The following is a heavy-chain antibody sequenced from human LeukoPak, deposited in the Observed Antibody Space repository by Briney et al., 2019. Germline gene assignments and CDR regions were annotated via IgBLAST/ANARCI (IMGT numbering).Heavy chain of an antibody. Sequence: GSLRLSCAASGFTVSSNYMSWVRQAPGKGLEWISYISSSGGTIYYADSVKGRFTISRDNAKNSLYLQMDSLRAEDTAIYYCASTFPYCGGGSCALGGQGTLVTVSS. J-gene: IGHJ4*02. CDR1: GFTVSSNY. V-gene: IGHV3-11*04. CDR3: ASTFPYCGGGSCAL. D-gene: IGHD2-15*01. CDR2: ISSSGGTI.